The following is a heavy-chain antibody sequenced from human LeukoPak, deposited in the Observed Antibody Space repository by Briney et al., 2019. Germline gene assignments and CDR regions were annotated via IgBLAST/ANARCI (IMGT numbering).Heavy chain of an antibody. Sequence: WGALRLFCAAPGFIFRTYARVWVREAPGMGLYCVSAITGSGGDTYYADSVKGRFTISRDNSKNPLYLQMNSLRAEDTALSYCAKDGAGSRGPFSYWGQGTLVTVSS. CDR2: ITGSGGDT. J-gene: IGHJ4*02. D-gene: IGHD1-26*01. CDR1: GFIFRTYA. CDR3: AKDGAGSRGPFSY. V-gene: IGHV3-23*01.